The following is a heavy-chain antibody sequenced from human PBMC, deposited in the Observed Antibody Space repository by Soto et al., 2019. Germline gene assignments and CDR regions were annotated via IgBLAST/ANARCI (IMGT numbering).Heavy chain of an antibody. V-gene: IGHV3-73*01. CDR1: GFSISGSA. CDR2: IRSKANKYAT. CDR3: TSPRIAVGSVFWYFDR. D-gene: IGHD6-19*01. J-gene: IGHJ2*01. Sequence: DVQLVESGGGLVQPGGSLKLSCAASGFSISGSAMHWVRQASGKGLEWIGRIRSKANKYATSYAASVEGRFTISRDDSKNTAFLEMTDLNTEDSAVYFCTSPRIAVGSVFWYFDRWGRGTLVTVSS.